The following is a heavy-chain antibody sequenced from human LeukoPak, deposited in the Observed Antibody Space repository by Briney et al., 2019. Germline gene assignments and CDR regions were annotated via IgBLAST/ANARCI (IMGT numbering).Heavy chain of an antibody. CDR3: ARDDRRTYYMDV. CDR1: GGSISSGGYS. Sequence: SQTLSLTCAVSGGSISSGGYSWSWIRQPPGKGLEWIGYIYYSGSTYYNPSLKSRVTISVDTSKNQFSLNLSSVTAADTAMYYCARDDRRTYYMDVWGKGTTVTVSS. CDR2: IYYSGST. J-gene: IGHJ6*03. D-gene: IGHD3-16*02. V-gene: IGHV4-30-4*07.